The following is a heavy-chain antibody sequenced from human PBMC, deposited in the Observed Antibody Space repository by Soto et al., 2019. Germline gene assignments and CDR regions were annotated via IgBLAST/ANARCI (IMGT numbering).Heavy chain of an antibody. CDR3: ARVLGYSSSWFDY. Sequence: SETLSLTCTVSGGCLSSYYWSWILQPPGKGLEWIGYIYYTGSTNYNPSLKSRVTISVDTSKNQFSLKLSSVTAADTAVYYCARVLGYSSSWFDYWGQGTLVTVSS. CDR1: GGCLSSYY. CDR2: IYYTGST. J-gene: IGHJ4*02. D-gene: IGHD6-13*01. V-gene: IGHV4-59*01.